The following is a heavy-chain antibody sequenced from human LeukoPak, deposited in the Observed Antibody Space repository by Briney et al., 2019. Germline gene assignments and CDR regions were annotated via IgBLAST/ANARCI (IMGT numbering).Heavy chain of an antibody. V-gene: IGHV1-18*01. J-gene: IGHJ4*02. Sequence: GASVKVSCKASGYTFTSYGISWVRQAPGQGLEWMGWISAYNGNTNYAQKLQGRVTMTTDTSTSTAYMELSSLRSEDTAVYYCAREGEGHYDSSGYYPFDYWGQGTLVTVSS. D-gene: IGHD3-22*01. CDR1: GYTFTSYG. CDR2: ISAYNGNT. CDR3: AREGEGHYDSSGYYPFDY.